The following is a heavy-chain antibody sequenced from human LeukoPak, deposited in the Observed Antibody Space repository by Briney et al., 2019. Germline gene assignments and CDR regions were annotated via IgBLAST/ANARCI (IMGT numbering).Heavy chain of an antibody. CDR1: GGSFSGYY. Sequence: SETLSLTCAVYGGSFSGYYWSWIRQPPGKGLEWIGEINHSGSTNYNPSLKSRVTIPVDTSKNQFSLKLSSVTAADTAVYYCARGGRYCSSTSCYYYWFDPWGQGTLVTVSS. J-gene: IGHJ5*02. CDR3: ARGGRYCSSTSCYYYWFDP. CDR2: INHSGST. D-gene: IGHD2-2*01. V-gene: IGHV4-34*01.